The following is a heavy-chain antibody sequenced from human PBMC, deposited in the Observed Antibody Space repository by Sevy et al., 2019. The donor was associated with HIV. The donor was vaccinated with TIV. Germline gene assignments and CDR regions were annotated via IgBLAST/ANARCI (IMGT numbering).Heavy chain of an antibody. V-gene: IGHV4-59*13. Sequence: SETLSLTCTVSGGSISGYYWSWIRQPPGKGLEWIGYIYYSGGTNYNPSLKSRVTISVDTSKNQFSLKLSSVTAADTAVYYCASYYGSGTYFDYWGQGTLVTVSS. D-gene: IGHD3-10*01. CDR3: ASYYGSGTYFDY. CDR1: GGSISGYY. CDR2: IYYSGGT. J-gene: IGHJ4*02.